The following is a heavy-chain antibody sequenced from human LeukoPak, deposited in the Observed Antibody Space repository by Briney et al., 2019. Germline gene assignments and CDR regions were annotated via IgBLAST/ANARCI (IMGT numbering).Heavy chain of an antibody. V-gene: IGHV3-74*01. J-gene: IGHJ4*02. CDR2: INSDGSNR. Sequence: GGSLRLSCSASGFMFSGYWMHWVRQAPGKGLVWVSRINSDGSNRYYAGSVEGRFTISRDNAKDTLYLQMNSLRAEDTAVYYCARFRGCSAANCYPFDYWGQGTLVTVSS. CDR3: ARFRGCSAANCYPFDY. CDR1: GFMFSGYW. D-gene: IGHD2-15*01.